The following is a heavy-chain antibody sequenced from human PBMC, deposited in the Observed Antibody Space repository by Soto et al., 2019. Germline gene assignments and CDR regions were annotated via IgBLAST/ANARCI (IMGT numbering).Heavy chain of an antibody. CDR3: GRVGSGSSPADY. J-gene: IGHJ4*02. CDR1: GYTFSTYG. V-gene: IGHV1-18*01. D-gene: IGHD6-6*01. CDR2: ISVYNGNT. Sequence: ASVKVSCKASGYTFSTYGINWVRQAPGQGLEWMGWISVYNGNTNYAQKFQGRVTLTTDTFTSTAYMEVRTLRSDDTAVYYCGRVGSGSSPADYWGQGTLVTVSS.